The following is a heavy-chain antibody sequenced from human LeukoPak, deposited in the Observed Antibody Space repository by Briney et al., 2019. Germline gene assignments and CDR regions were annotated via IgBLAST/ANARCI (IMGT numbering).Heavy chain of an antibody. J-gene: IGHJ6*04. CDR3: ARVLVRWETDV. Sequence: PSETLSLTCTVSGGSISSHYWSWIRQPPGKGLEWIGYIYYSGSTNYNPSLKSRVTISVDTSKNQFSLKLSSVTAADTAVYYCARVLVRWETDVWGKGTTVTVSS. CDR1: GGSISSHY. CDR2: IYYSGST. D-gene: IGHD3-22*01. V-gene: IGHV4-59*11.